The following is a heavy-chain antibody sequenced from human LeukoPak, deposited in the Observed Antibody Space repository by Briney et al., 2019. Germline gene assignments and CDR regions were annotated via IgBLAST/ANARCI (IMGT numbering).Heavy chain of an antibody. CDR3: AKTYYYDSSGYWFDY. CDR1: GFTFDDYG. Sequence: PGGSLSLSCAASGFTFDDYGMDWVRQAAGKGLEWVSGINWNGGSTGYADSVKGRFTISKHNAKNSLYLQMNSLRAEDTALYYCAKTYYYDSSGYWFDYWGQGTLVTVSS. CDR2: INWNGGST. J-gene: IGHJ4*02. V-gene: IGHV3-20*04. D-gene: IGHD3-22*01.